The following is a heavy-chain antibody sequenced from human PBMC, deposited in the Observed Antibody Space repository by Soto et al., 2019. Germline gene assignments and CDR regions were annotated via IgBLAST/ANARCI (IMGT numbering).Heavy chain of an antibody. CDR1: GFTFSFSW. CDR3: ARHIVGATTPNAFEI. D-gene: IGHD1-26*01. Sequence: GGSLRLSCAASGFTFSFSWMSWVRQAPGKGLEWVANIKENGGEDHYVDAVRGRFTISRDNAKKSLYLQMNSLRAEDTALYYCARHIVGATTPNAFEIRGQGTMVTVSS. V-gene: IGHV3-7*01. CDR2: IKENGGED. J-gene: IGHJ3*02.